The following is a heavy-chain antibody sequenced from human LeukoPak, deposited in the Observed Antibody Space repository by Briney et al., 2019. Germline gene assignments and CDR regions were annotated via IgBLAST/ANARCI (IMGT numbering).Heavy chain of an antibody. V-gene: IGHV4-59*01. CDR1: GGSISSYY. D-gene: IGHD5-12*01. CDR2: IYYSGST. Sequence: SETLSLTCTVSGGSISSYYWSWIRQPPGKGLEWIGYIYYSGSTNYNPSLKSRVTISVDTPKNQFSLKLSSVTAADTAVYYCARAGIVATSIDYWGQGNLVTVSS. J-gene: IGHJ4*02. CDR3: ARAGIVATSIDY.